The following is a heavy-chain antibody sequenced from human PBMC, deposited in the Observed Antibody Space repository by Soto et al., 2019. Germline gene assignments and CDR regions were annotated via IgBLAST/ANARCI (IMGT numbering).Heavy chain of an antibody. CDR2: ISAYNGNT. V-gene: IGHV1-18*04. CDR1: GYTFTSYG. Sequence: ASVKVSCKASGYTFTSYGISRVRQAPGQGLEWMGWISAYNGNTNYAQKLQGRVTMTTDTSTSTAYMELRSLRSDDTAVYYCAREGLVAGTLYYYYGMDVWGQGTTVTVSS. J-gene: IGHJ6*02. CDR3: AREGLVAGTLYYYYGMDV. D-gene: IGHD6-19*01.